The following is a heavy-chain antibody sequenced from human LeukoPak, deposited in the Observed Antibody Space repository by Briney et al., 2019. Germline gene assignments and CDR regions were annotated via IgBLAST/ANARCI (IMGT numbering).Heavy chain of an antibody. CDR2: ISWKSGSI. Sequence: GGSLRLSCAASGFTFDDYAMHWVRQAPGKGLEWVSGISWKSGSIGYADSVKGRFTISRDNAKNSLYLQMNSLRAEDTALYYCAKDHAEYCSGGSCHNWFDPWGQGTLVTVSS. CDR1: GFTFDDYA. V-gene: IGHV3-9*01. J-gene: IGHJ5*02. D-gene: IGHD2-15*01. CDR3: AKDHAEYCSGGSCHNWFDP.